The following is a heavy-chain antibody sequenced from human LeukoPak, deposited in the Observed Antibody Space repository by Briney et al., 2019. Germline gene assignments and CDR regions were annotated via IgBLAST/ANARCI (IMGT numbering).Heavy chain of an antibody. CDR1: GYTFSTYD. Sequence: GASVKVSCKASGYTFSTYDISWVRQAPGQGLEWMAWISAYNTNTNYAQKFQGRVTMTTDTSTSTAYMELRSLRSDDTAVYYCAREMAVAGSGVIDSWGQGTLVTVSS. CDR3: AREMAVAGSGVIDS. CDR2: ISAYNTNT. J-gene: IGHJ4*02. D-gene: IGHD6-19*01. V-gene: IGHV1-18*01.